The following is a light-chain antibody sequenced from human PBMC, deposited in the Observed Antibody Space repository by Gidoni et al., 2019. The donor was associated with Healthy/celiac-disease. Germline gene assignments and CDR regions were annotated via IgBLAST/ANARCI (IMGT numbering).Light chain of an antibody. V-gene: IGKV3-20*01. Sequence: EIVLTQSPGTLSLSPGERATLSCRASQSVSSSYLAWYQQKPGQAPRLLIYGASSRATGIPDRFSGSGSGTDFTLTISRLEPEDFAVYYCQQYGSSRITFGGXTKVEIK. CDR3: QQYGSSRIT. CDR1: QSVSSSY. J-gene: IGKJ4*01. CDR2: GAS.